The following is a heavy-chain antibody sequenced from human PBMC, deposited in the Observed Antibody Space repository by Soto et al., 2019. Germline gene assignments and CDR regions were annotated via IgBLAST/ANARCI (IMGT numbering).Heavy chain of an antibody. D-gene: IGHD3-3*01. J-gene: IGHJ5*02. Sequence: SETLSLTCAVSGGSISSGGYSWSWIRQPPGKGLEWIGYIYHSGSTYYNPSLKSRVTISVDRSKNQFSLKLSSVTAADTAVYYCARRITIFGVASDNWFXPWGQGTLVT. CDR3: ARRITIFGVASDNWFXP. CDR2: IYHSGST. CDR1: GGSISSGGYS. V-gene: IGHV4-30-2*01.